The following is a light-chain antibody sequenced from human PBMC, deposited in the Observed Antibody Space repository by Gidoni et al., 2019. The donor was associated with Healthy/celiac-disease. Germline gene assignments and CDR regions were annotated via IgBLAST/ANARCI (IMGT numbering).Light chain of an antibody. CDR3: CSYAGSSTYV. V-gene: IGLV2-23*02. J-gene: IGLJ1*01. Sequence: QSALTQPAPLAGSPGQSITISCTGTSSDVGSYNLVSWYQQPPGKAPKLMIYEVSKRPSGVSNRFSGSKSGNTASLTISGLQAEDEADYYCCSYAGSSTYVFGTGTKVTVL. CDR2: EVS. CDR1: SSDVGSYNL.